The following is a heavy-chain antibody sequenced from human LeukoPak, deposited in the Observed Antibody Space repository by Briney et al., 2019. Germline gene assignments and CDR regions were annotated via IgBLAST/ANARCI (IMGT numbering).Heavy chain of an antibody. CDR2: IYHSGST. D-gene: IGHD3-10*01. CDR3: ASLSGSYSRFDY. J-gene: IGHJ4*02. CDR1: GGSISSGSYY. V-gene: IGHV4-39*07. Sequence: PSETLSLTCTVSGGSISSGSYYWSWIRQPPGKGLEWIGSIYHSGSTYYNPSLKSRVTISVDTSKNQFSLKLSSVTAADTAVYYCASLSGSYSRFDYWGQGTLVTVSS.